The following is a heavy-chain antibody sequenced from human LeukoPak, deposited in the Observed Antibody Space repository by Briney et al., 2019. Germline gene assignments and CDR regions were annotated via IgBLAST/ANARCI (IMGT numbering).Heavy chain of an antibody. V-gene: IGHV4-39*01. J-gene: IGHJ3*02. CDR2: IYYSGST. CDR3: ARRNPTGAFDI. D-gene: IGHD3-9*01. Sequence: SETLSLTCTVSGGSISSSSYYWGWIRQPPGKGLEWIGSIYYSGSTYYNPSLKSRVTISVDTSKNQFSLKLSSVTAADTAVYYCARRNPTGAFDIWGQGTMVTVSS. CDR1: GGSISSSSYY.